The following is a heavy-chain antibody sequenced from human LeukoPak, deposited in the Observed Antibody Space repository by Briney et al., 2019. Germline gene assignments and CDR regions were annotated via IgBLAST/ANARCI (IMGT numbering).Heavy chain of an antibody. CDR1: GYTFTGYY. V-gene: IGHV1-2*02. CDR2: INPNSGGT. D-gene: IGHD1-26*01. Sequence: ASVKVSCKASGYTFTGYYMHWVRQAPGQGLEWMGWINPNSGGTNYAQKFQGRVTMNRDTSISTAYMELSRLRSDDTAVYYCARAQAVGATGYFDYWGQGTLVTVSS. CDR3: ARAQAVGATGYFDY. J-gene: IGHJ4*02.